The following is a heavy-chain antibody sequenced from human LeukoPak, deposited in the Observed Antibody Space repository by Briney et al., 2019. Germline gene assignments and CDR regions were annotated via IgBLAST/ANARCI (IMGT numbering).Heavy chain of an antibody. CDR2: ISWNSDTI. CDR1: GFTFNEYA. V-gene: IGHV3-9*01. Sequence: PGGSLRLSCAASGFTFNEYAMHWVRQVPGKGLEGVSSISWNSDTIAYADSVRGRFTISRDNAKSSLYLQMNSLRPGDTALYYCTKDKGIINGFYYFDSWGQGTLVAVSS. J-gene: IGHJ4*02. CDR3: TKDKGIINGFYYFDS. D-gene: IGHD3-10*01.